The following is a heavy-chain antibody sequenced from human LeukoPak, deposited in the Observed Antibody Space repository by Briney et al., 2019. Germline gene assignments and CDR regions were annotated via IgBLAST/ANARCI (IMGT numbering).Heavy chain of an antibody. J-gene: IGHJ5*02. D-gene: IGHD1-26*01. V-gene: IGHV3-11*01. CDR2: ISSSGSTI. Sequence: GGSLRLSCAASGLTFSDYYMSWIRQAPGKGLEWVLYISSSGSTIYYADSVKGRFTISRDNAKNSLYLQMNSLRAEDTAVYYCARDRMGATSWFDPWGQGTLVTVSS. CDR3: ARDRMGATSWFDP. CDR1: GLTFSDYY.